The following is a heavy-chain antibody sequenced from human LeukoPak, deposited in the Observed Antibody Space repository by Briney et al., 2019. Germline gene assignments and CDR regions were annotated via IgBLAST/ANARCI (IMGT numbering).Heavy chain of an antibody. CDR2: FDPEDGET. J-gene: IGHJ4*02. V-gene: IGHV1-24*01. D-gene: IGHD3-22*01. CDR3: ATEEYYYDSSGYSN. CDR1: GYTLTELS. Sequence: ASVKVSCKVSGYTLTELSMHWVRQAPGKGLEWMGGFDPEDGETIYAQKFQGRVTMTEDTSTDTAYMELSSLRSEDTAVYYCATEEYYYDSSGYSNWGQGTLVTVSS.